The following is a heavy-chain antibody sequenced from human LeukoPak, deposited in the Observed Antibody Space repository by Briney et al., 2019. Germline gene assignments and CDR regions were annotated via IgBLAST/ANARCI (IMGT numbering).Heavy chain of an antibody. CDR3: ARGAGYSSSWKSLGFDY. J-gene: IGHJ4*02. CDR2: IIPIVGIA. V-gene: IGHV1-69*04. CDR1: GGTFISYA. Sequence: GAAVKDSCKASGGTFISYAISWVRQALGRGVEWMGRIIPIVGIANYAQKFQGRVTITADKSTSTAYMELSSLRSEDTAVYYCARGAGYSSSWKSLGFDYWGQGTLVTVSS. D-gene: IGHD6-13*01.